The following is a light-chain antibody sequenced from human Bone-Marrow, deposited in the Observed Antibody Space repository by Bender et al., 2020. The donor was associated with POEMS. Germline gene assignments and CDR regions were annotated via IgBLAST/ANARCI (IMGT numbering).Light chain of an antibody. J-gene: IGLJ2*01. CDR3: QAWDRIAV. CDR2: IND. CDR1: IGGHP. Sequence: IGGHPVNWYQHLPGTAPKLLIYINDQRPSGIPERFSASNSGNTATLTISGTQPMDEADYYCQAWDRIAVFGGGTKLTVL. V-gene: IGLV1-44*01.